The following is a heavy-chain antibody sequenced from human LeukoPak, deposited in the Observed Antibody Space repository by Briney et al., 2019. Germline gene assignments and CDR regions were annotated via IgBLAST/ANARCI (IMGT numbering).Heavy chain of an antibody. J-gene: IGHJ4*02. V-gene: IGHV3-74*01. Sequence: QSGGSLRLSCAASGFTFSSYWMLWVRQAPGKGLVWVSRITPDGSTTRYADSVKGRFTISRDNAKNSLYLQMSSLRAEDTAVYYCARATAWNIYSYGYSDYWGQGTLVTVSS. D-gene: IGHD5-18*01. CDR1: GFTFSSYW. CDR3: ARATAWNIYSYGYSDY. CDR2: ITPDGSTT.